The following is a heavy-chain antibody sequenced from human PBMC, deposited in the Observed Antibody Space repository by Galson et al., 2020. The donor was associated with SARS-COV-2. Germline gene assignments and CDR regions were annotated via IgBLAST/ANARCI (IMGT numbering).Heavy chain of an antibody. CDR2: IWYDGSNK. Sequence: GGSLRLSCAASGFTFSSYGMHWVRQAPGKGLEWVADIWYDGSNKYSAASVKGRFTISRDNSENTLYLQMNSQRAEETAVYYCAREGDSSGWNAGGMDGWGQGTTGTVSS. J-gene: IGHJ6*02. CDR1: GFTFSSYG. CDR3: AREGDSSGWNAGGMDG. D-gene: IGHD6-19*01. V-gene: IGHV3-33*01.